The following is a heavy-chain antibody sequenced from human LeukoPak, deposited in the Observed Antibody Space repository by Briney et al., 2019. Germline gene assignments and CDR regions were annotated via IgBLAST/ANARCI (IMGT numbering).Heavy chain of an antibody. CDR2: ITRSGNTK. CDR1: GFTFSSYW. J-gene: IGHJ4*02. D-gene: IGHD1-1*01. Sequence: GGALTLSCPASGFTFSSYWMNWVRQSPGKGLEWISCITRSGNTKYYADSVKGRFTISGDNGKNSLYLQMNSLRAEDTAVYYCAREETGDYFDYWGQGTLVTVSS. CDR3: AREETGDYFDY. V-gene: IGHV3-48*04.